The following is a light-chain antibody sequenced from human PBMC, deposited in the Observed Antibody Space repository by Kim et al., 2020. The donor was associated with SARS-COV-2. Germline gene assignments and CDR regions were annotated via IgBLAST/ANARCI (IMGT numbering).Light chain of an antibody. CDR1: QGITNY. CDR3: QNYNSAPWT. CDR2: AAS. J-gene: IGKJ1*01. V-gene: IGKV1-27*01. Sequence: ASVGDRVTIPCRASQGITNYLAWYQQKPGKVPKLLIYAASTLQSGVPSRFSGSGSGTDFTLTISSLQPEDVATYYCQNYNSAPWTFGQGTKVDIK.